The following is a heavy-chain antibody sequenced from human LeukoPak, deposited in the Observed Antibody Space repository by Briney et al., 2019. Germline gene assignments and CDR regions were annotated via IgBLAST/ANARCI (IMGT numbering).Heavy chain of an antibody. V-gene: IGHV1-2*02. J-gene: IGHJ4*02. D-gene: IGHD6-19*01. CDR3: AKTGRKQWPPYYFDY. CDR2: INPNSGGI. CDR1: RYSFTGYY. Sequence: GASVKVSCKTSRYSFTGYYMQWVRQAPGQGLEWMGWINPNSGGINYAQKFQGRVTMTRDTSITTAYMELRRLTSDDTAVYYCAKTGRKQWPPYYFDYWGQGTLVTVSS.